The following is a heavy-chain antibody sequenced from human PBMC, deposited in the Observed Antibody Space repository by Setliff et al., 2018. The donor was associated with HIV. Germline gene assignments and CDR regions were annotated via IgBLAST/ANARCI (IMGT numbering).Heavy chain of an antibody. CDR2: IKHDGSEK. D-gene: IGHD6-25*01. V-gene: IGHV3-7*01. CDR3: VRDTTSGWMLTN. CDR1: GFTFSSFW. J-gene: IGHJ4*02. Sequence: GGSLRLSCAASGFTFSSFWMSWVRQAPGKGLEWVANIKHDGSEKYYVDSVKGRFTISRDNAQNSLYLQMNSLRAEDTAVYYCVRDTTSGWMLTNWGQGTLVTVSS.